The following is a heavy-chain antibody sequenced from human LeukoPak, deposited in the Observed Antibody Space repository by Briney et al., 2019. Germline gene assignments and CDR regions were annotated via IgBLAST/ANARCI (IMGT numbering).Heavy chain of an antibody. CDR3: ARRIAVAYPFDY. CDR1: GDSISSSNW. Sequence: SETLSLTCAVSGDSISSSNWWSWVRQPPGKGLEWIGEIYHSGTTNYNPSLESRVTISLDMSNNQFSLKLTSVTAADTAVYYCARRIAVAYPFDYWGQGTLVTVSS. V-gene: IGHV4-4*02. D-gene: IGHD6-19*01. CDR2: IYHSGTT. J-gene: IGHJ4*02.